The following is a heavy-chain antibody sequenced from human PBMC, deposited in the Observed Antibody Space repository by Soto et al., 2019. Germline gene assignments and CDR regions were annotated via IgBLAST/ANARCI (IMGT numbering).Heavy chain of an antibody. CDR1: GFTYTDYA. V-gene: IGHV3-23*01. J-gene: IGHJ1*01. Sequence: LRLSCEASGFTYTDYAMSWVRQAPGKGLEWVPTISGSAITTYYADSVKGRVTITRDNSKNTVYLELNSLRAEDTAVYYCATDLVLKIFSDWGRRTLVTVSS. CDR3: ATDLVLKIFSD. CDR2: ISGSAITT. D-gene: IGHD3-3*01.